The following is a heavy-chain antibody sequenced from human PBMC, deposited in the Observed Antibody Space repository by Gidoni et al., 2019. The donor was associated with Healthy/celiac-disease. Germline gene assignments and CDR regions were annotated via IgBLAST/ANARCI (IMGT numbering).Heavy chain of an antibody. J-gene: IGHJ4*02. CDR2: INPNKVDT. V-gene: IGHV1-2*02. CDR1: GYIFTVYH. Sequence: QMQLVTSGAEVQKPVASVKVSCTASGYIFTVYHMHWVRQATGQGLELMGWINPNKVDTNYAQNFQGRVTMTRDTSISTAYMELSRRRPDDTAIYYCARREYNYGPLDYWGQGTLVTVSS. CDR3: ARREYNYGPLDY. D-gene: IGHD5-18*01.